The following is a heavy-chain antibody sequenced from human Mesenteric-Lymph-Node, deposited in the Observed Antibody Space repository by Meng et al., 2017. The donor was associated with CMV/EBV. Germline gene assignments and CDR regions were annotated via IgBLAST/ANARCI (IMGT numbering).Heavy chain of an antibody. J-gene: IGHJ2*01. Sequence: GGSLRLSCAASGFSFSSYWITWVRQDPGKGLEWVASIKYDGSEKYYVDSVKGRFTISRDNAENSLYLQLSSLRVEDTAVYYCARRYPFHWYFDLWGRGTLVTVSS. CDR1: GFSFSSYW. D-gene: IGHD1-14*01. CDR3: ARRYPFHWYFDL. CDR2: IKYDGSEK. V-gene: IGHV3-7*01.